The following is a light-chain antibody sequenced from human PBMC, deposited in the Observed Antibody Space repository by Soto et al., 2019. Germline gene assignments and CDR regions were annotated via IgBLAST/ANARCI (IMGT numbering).Light chain of an antibody. CDR2: DAS. J-gene: IGKJ3*01. CDR1: QSVSSY. CDR3: QRRSN. V-gene: IGKV3-11*01. Sequence: EIVLTQSPATLSSSPGERATLSCRASQSVSSYLAWYQQKPGQAPRLLIYDASNRATGIPARFSGSGSGTDFTLTISSLGPEDFAVYSCQRRSNFGPGTKVDIK.